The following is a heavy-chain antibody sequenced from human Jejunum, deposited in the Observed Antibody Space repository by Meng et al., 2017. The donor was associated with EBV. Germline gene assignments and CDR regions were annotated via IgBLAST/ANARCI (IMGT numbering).Heavy chain of an antibody. CDR3: AKLTRA. J-gene: IGHJ5*02. V-gene: IGHV3-23*01. CDR1: GFTFSSHT. CDR2: ITGSGGST. Sequence: VERLEFGGGLVQPGWSLRLSCAASGFTFSSHTMSWVRQAPGKGMEWVSAITGSGGSTYYTDSVKGRFTISRDNSKNTLYLQMNSLRAEEKAVYYCAKLTRAWGQGTLVTVSS.